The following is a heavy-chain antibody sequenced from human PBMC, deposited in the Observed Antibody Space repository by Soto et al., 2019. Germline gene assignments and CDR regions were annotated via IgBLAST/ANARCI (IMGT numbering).Heavy chain of an antibody. D-gene: IGHD6-19*01. CDR1: GCTFTSYA. V-gene: IGHV1-18*04. J-gene: IGHJ5*02. CDR2: ISTYNGNT. Sequence: AAAKVSCKASGCTFTSYALSWVRHAPGQGLEWMGGISTYNGNTNYAQNLQGRVTMTTDISTNTAYMELRSLRSDDTAVYYCARVVGGIPVAGSWNWFDPWGQRTLVNVSS. CDR3: ARVVGGIPVAGSWNWFDP.